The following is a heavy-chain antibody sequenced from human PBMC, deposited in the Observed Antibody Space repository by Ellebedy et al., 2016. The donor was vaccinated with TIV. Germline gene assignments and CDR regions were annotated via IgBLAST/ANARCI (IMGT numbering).Heavy chain of an antibody. J-gene: IGHJ5*02. Sequence: SETLSLXXAVSGGSIGSGGYSWSWIRQPPAKGLEWIGYISHSGSTYYNPSLKSRVAISMDRSKNQFSLKLTSVTAADTAVYYCARSPSYYYASGSYYILTWFDPWGQGALVTVSS. CDR3: ARSPSYYYASGSYYILTWFDP. CDR2: ISHSGST. CDR1: GGSIGSGGYS. V-gene: IGHV4-30-2*01. D-gene: IGHD3-10*01.